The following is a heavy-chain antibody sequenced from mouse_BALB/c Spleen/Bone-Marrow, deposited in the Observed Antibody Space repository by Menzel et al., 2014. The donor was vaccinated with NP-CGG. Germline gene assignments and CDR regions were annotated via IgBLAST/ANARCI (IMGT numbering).Heavy chain of an antibody. V-gene: IGHV1-20*02. Sequence: DVKLQESGPELVKPGASVKISCKASGYSFTGYFMNWVMQSHGKSLEWIGRVNPYNGDTFYNQKFKGKATLTVDKSSSTAHMELRSLASEDSAVYYCARSGYYGSSYFDCWGQGTTLTVSS. CDR1: GYSFTGYF. D-gene: IGHD1-1*01. J-gene: IGHJ2*01. CDR3: ARSGYYGSSYFDC. CDR2: VNPYNGDT.